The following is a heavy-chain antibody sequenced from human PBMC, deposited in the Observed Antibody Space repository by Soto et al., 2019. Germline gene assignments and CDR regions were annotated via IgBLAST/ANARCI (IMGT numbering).Heavy chain of an antibody. D-gene: IGHD2-21*02. Sequence: EVQLVESGGGLVQPGGSLRLSCAASGFTFSSYSMNWVRQAPGKGLEWVSYISSSSSTIYYADSVKGRFTISRDNAKNSLYLQMNRLRDEDTAVYYCARDEGGYCGGDCYGWYAFDIWGQGTMVTVSS. CDR1: GFTFSSYS. CDR3: ARDEGGYCGGDCYGWYAFDI. J-gene: IGHJ3*02. CDR2: ISSSSSTI. V-gene: IGHV3-48*02.